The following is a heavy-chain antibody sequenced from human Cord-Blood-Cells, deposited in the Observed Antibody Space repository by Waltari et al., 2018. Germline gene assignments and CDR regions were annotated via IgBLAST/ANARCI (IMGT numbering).Heavy chain of an antibody. V-gene: IGHV4-39*07. Sequence: QLQLQESGPGLVKPSETLSLTCTVSGGSISSSSYYWGWIRQPPGKGLEWIGSIYYSGSTHYNPSLKSRVTISVDTSKNQFSLKLSSVTAADTAVYYCARDDSSGWYKAEYFQHWGQGTLVTVSS. J-gene: IGHJ1*01. CDR3: ARDDSSGWYKAEYFQH. CDR1: GGSISSSSYY. D-gene: IGHD6-19*01. CDR2: IYYSGST.